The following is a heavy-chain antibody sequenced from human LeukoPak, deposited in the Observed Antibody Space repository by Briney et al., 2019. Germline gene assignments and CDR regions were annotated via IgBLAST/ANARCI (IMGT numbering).Heavy chain of an antibody. CDR2: IIPIFGIA. J-gene: IGHJ3*02. Sequence: SVKVSCKASGGTFSSYAISWVRQAPGQGLEWMGGIIPIFGIANYAQKFQGRVTITADKSTSTAYMELSSLRSEDTAVYYCARGDCSGGSCYSADDAFDIWGQGTMVTVSS. V-gene: IGHV1-69*17. CDR1: GGTFSSYA. CDR3: ARGDCSGGSCYSADDAFDI. D-gene: IGHD2-15*01.